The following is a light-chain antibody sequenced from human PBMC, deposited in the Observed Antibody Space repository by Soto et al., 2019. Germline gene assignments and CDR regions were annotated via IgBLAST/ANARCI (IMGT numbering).Light chain of an antibody. V-gene: IGLV2-14*01. CDR1: SSDVGAYDY. CDR2: GVT. J-gene: IGLJ3*02. CDR3: SSYTSSNSLV. Sequence: QSALTQPASVSGSPGQSITISCTGTSSDVGAYDYVSWYQQHPGKAPKLLIYGVTNRPSGVSDRFSGSKSGNSASLTISGLQADYEADYHCSSYTSSNSLVFGGGTKVTVL.